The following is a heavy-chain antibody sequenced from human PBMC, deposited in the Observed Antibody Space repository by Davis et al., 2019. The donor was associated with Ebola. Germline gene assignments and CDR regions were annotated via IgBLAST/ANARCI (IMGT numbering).Heavy chain of an antibody. V-gene: IGHV4-34*01. CDR1: GGSFSGYY. CDR2: IDHSGST. J-gene: IGHJ4*02. CDR3: ATVSSSSFHYFDY. D-gene: IGHD6-6*01. Sequence: SETLSLTCAVYGGSFSGYYWSWIRQAPGKGLEWIGEIDHSGSTNYNPSLKSRLTISVDTSKNQFSLKLSSVTAADTAVYYCATVSSSSFHYFDYWGQGTLVTVSS.